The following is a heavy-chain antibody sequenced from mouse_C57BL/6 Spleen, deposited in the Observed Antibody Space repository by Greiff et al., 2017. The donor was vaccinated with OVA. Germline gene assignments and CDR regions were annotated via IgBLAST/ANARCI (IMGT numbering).Heavy chain of an antibody. CDR1: GFTFSDYY. D-gene: IGHD2-1*01. Sequence: EVMLVESEGGLVQPGSSMKLSCTASGFTFSDYYMAWVRQVPEKGLEWVANINYDGSSTYYLDSLKSRFIISRDNAKNILYLQMSSLKSEDTATYYCARDRGNYWYFDVWGTGTTGTVSS. CDR3: ARDRGNYWYFDV. J-gene: IGHJ1*03. CDR2: INYDGSST. V-gene: IGHV5-16*01.